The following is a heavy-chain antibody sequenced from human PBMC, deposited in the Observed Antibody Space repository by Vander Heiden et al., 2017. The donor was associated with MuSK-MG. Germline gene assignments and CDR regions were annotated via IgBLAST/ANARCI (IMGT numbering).Heavy chain of an antibody. D-gene: IGHD3-9*01. J-gene: IGHJ4*02. CDR3: ARVLTDILTGYDTPFDY. V-gene: IGHV1-3*01. Sequence: QKFQGRVTITRDTSASTAYMELSSLRSEDTAVYYCARVLTDILTGYDTPFDYWGQGTLVTVSS.